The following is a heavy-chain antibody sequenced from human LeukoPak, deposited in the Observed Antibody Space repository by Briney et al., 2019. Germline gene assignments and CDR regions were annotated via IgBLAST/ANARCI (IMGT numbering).Heavy chain of an antibody. V-gene: IGHV1-69*01. CDR1: GATFSSYA. J-gene: IGHJ6*02. CDR3: ARRIAARSYYYGMDV. D-gene: IGHD6-6*01. CDR2: IIPIFGTA. Sequence: SVKVSCKASGATFSSYAISWVRQAPGQGLEWMGGIIPIFGTANYAQKFQGRVTITADESTSTAYMELSSLRSEDTAVYYCARRIAARSYYYGMDVWGQGTTVTVSS.